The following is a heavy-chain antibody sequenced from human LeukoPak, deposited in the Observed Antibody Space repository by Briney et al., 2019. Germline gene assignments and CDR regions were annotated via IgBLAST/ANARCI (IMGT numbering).Heavy chain of an antibody. CDR3: ARGGRGYNHGFDY. CDR2: INPNSGGT. V-gene: IGHV1-2*06. Sequence: GASVKVSCKASGGTFSSYAISWVRQAPGQGPKWMGRINPNSGGTNYAQKFQGRVTMTRDTSISTAYMELSRLRSDDTAVYYCARGGRGYNHGFDYWGQGTLVTVSS. D-gene: IGHD5-24*01. CDR1: GGTFSSYA. J-gene: IGHJ4*02.